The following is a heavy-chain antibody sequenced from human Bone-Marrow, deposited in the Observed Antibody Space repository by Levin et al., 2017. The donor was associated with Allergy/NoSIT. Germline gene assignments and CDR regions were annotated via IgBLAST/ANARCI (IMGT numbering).Heavy chain of an antibody. D-gene: IGHD4-23*01. CDR3: AWAIPSDGNSYYYYYVDV. J-gene: IGHJ6*03. Sequence: SQTLSLTCTVPGGSISTYYWSWIRQPPEKRLEWIGYIYYSGSTKYNPPLKSRVTLFVDTSKNLFSLKLRPVTAADSAVDFCAWAIPSDGNSYYYYYVDVWGKGTTVTVSS. V-gene: IGHV4-59*01. CDR2: IYYSGST. CDR1: GGSISTYY.